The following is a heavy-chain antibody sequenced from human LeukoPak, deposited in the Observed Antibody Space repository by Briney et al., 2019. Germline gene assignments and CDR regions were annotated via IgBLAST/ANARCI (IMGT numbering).Heavy chain of an antibody. CDR3: AKDPLAVTTRFDY. CDR2: ISGSGGSS. J-gene: IGHJ4*02. V-gene: IGHV3-23*01. CDR1: GFTFSNYA. Sequence: GGSLRLSCAASGFTFSNYAVSWVRQAPGKGLEWVSAISGSGGSSYYADSVKGRFTISRDNSKNTLYLQMNSLRAEDTAVYYCAKDPLAVTTRFDYWGQGPLVTVSS. D-gene: IGHD2-21*02.